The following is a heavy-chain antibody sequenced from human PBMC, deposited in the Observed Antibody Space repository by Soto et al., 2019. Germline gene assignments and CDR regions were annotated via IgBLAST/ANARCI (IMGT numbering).Heavy chain of an antibody. CDR2: IKQDGSEK. D-gene: IGHD3-22*01. J-gene: IGHJ3*02. CDR1: GFTFSSYW. V-gene: IGHV3-7*04. CDR3: ARGDYHDSSGPFSDAFDI. Sequence: GGSLRLSCAASGFTFSSYWMSWVRQAPGKGLEWVANIKQDGSEKWYVDSVKGRFTISRDNAKKSLYLQMNSLRVEDTAVYYCARGDYHDSSGPFSDAFDIWGQGTMVTVSS.